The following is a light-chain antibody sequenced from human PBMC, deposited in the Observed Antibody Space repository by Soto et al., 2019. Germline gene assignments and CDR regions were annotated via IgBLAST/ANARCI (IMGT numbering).Light chain of an antibody. CDR1: QTINKY. CDR3: QQSYTTWT. V-gene: IGKV1-39*01. CDR2: AAS. Sequence: DIQMTQSPSSLSASVGDRVTISCRASQTINKYLNWYQQKPGKAPKLLIYAASSLESGVPPRFSGSGSGTDFTLTISSLQPEDFATYYCQQSYTTWTFGQGTKVDIK. J-gene: IGKJ1*01.